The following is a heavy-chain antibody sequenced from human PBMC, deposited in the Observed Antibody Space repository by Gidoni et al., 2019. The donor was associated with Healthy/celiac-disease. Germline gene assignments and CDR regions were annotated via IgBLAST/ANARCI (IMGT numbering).Heavy chain of an antibody. CDR3: SKDPLYSSGGYFDY. D-gene: IGHD6-25*01. CDR2: IRWNSGSI. Sequence: EVQLVESGGGLVQPGRSLRLSCAASGFTFDDYAMHWDRQAQGKGLEWVSGIRWNSGSIGYADSLKGRFTISRDNAKNSLYLQMNSLRAEDTALYYCSKDPLYSSGGYFDYWGQGTLVTVSS. J-gene: IGHJ4*02. V-gene: IGHV3-9*01. CDR1: GFTFDDYA.